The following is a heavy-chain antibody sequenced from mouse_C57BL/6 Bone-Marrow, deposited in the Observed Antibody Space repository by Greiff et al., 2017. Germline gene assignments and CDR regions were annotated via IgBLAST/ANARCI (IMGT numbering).Heavy chain of an antibody. CDR1: GYTFTSYW. J-gene: IGHJ4*01. D-gene: IGHD3-2*02. CDR2: IDPSDSYT. CDR3: ARSSSGYAMDY. V-gene: IGHV1-59*01. Sequence: QVQLQQPGAELVRPGTSVKLSCKASGYTFTSYWMHWVKQRPGQGLEWIGVIDPSDSYTNYNQKFKGKATLTVDTSSSTAYMQLRSLTSEDSAVYYCARSSSGYAMDYWGQGTSVTVSS.